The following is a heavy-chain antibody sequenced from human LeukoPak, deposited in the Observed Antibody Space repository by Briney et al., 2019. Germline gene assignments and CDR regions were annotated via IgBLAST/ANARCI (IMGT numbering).Heavy chain of an antibody. D-gene: IGHD4-11*01. CDR1: GDSVTTYY. CDR2: VYYSGGA. CDR3: ARDGSNWSNDYYHGVDV. Sequence: SETLSLTCTVSGDSVTTYYWSWIRQPSGKGLEWLGYVYYSGGATYNPSLKSRVTISVDTSKNQFSLRLSSVTAADTAVYYCARDGSNWSNDYYHGVDVWGQGTTVTVSS. V-gene: IGHV4-59*02. J-gene: IGHJ6*02.